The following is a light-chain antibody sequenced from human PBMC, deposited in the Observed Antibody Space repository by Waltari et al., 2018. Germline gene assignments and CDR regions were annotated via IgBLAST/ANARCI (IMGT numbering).Light chain of an antibody. V-gene: IGKV3-20*01. Sequence: EIVLRHSQGTLSWSPGERSTLSCWGIQHVSTMSLSWYQQKPGQAPRLLIYGASNRATGIPDRFSGSGSGTDFTLTISRLEPEDFAVYYCQQYDGSVVTFGGGTKVEIK. J-gene: IGKJ4*01. CDR2: GAS. CDR1: QHVSTMS. CDR3: QQYDGSVVT.